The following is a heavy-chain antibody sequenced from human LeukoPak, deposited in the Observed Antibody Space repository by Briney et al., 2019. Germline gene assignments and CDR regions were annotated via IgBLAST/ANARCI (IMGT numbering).Heavy chain of an antibody. CDR2: INPSGGST. V-gene: IGHV1-46*01. Sequence: ASVKVSCKASGYTLTSYYMHWVRQAPGQGLEWMGIINPSGGSTSYAQKFQGRVTITADESTSTAYMELSSLRSEDTAVYYCARIGAVAGPRGAFDIWGQGTMVTVSS. CDR3: ARIGAVAGPRGAFDI. CDR1: GYTLTSYY. J-gene: IGHJ3*02. D-gene: IGHD6-19*01.